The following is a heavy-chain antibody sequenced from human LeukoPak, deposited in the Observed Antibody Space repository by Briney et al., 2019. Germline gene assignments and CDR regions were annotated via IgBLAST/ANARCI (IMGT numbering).Heavy chain of an antibody. CDR1: GGSISSYH. Sequence: SETLSLTCTVSGGSISSYHWSWIRQPPGKGLEWIGYIYYSGSTNYNPSLKSRVTISVDTSKNQFSLKLSSVTAADTAVYYCARERGSVIDYWGQGTLVTVSS. J-gene: IGHJ4*02. D-gene: IGHD2-15*01. CDR2: IYYSGST. V-gene: IGHV4-59*01. CDR3: ARERGSVIDY.